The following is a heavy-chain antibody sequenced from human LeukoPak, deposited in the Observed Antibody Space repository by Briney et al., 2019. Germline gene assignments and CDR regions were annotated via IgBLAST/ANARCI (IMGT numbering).Heavy chain of an antibody. Sequence: SETLSLTCAVYGGSFSGYYWSWIRQPPGKGLEWIGEINHSGSTNYNPSLKSRVTISVDTSKNQFSLKLSSVTAADTAVYYCARGWMPYGSGSYRYWGQGTLVTVSS. CDR1: GGSFSGYY. D-gene: IGHD3-10*01. V-gene: IGHV4-34*01. CDR2: INHSGST. CDR3: ARGWMPYGSGSYRY. J-gene: IGHJ4*02.